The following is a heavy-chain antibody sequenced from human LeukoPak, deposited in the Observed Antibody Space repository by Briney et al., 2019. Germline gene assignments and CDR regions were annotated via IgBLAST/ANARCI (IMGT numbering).Heavy chain of an antibody. Sequence: ASVKVSCKASGYSFASYAIGWVRQAPGQGLEWMGWISVYNGNTNYAQKLQGRVTLTTDTSTNTAYMELSSLRSEDTAVYYCARESDSCSGGSCPKVFDPWGQGTLVTVSS. CDR3: ARESDSCSGGSCPKVFDP. CDR2: ISVYNGNT. J-gene: IGHJ5*02. V-gene: IGHV1-18*01. D-gene: IGHD2-15*01. CDR1: GYSFASYA.